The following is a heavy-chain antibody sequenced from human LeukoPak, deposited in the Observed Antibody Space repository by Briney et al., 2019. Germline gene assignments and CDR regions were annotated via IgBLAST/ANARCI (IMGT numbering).Heavy chain of an antibody. D-gene: IGHD3-22*01. CDR2: ISSSGSTI. J-gene: IGHJ3*02. V-gene: IGHV3-11*01. CDR3: ARTSSGYYYDAFDI. CDR1: GFTFNDYW. Sequence: GGSLRLSCAASGFTFNDYWMSWVRQAPGKGLEWVSYISSSGSTIYYADSVKGRFTISRDNAKNSLYLQMNSLRAEDTAVYYCARTSSGYYYDAFDIWGQGTMVTVSS.